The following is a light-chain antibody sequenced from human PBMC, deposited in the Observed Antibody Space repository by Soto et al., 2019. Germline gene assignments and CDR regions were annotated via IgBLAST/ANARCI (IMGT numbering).Light chain of an antibody. CDR1: QSISSY. Sequence: EIVLTQSPDTLSLSPGARATLSCRASQSISSYLAWYQQKPVQAPRLLIYGASSRATGIPDRFSGSGSGTDFTLAISRLEPADSAVYFCQQCDTSPWTFGQGTKVEIK. CDR2: GAS. J-gene: IGKJ1*01. V-gene: IGKV3-20*01. CDR3: QQCDTSPWT.